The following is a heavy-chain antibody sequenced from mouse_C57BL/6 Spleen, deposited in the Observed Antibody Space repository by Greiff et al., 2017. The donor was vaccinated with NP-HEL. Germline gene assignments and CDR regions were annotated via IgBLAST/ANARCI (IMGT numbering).Heavy chain of an antibody. CDR3: ARTTMVTTEGSY. CDR1: GYTFTSYW. Sequence: QVQLQQPGAELVKPGASVKMSCKASGYTFTSYWITWVKQRPGQGLEWIGDIYPGSGSTNYNEKFKSKATLTVDTSSSTAYMQLSSLTSEDSAVYYCARTTMVTTEGSYWGQGTTLTVSS. CDR2: IYPGSGST. D-gene: IGHD2-2*01. J-gene: IGHJ2*01. V-gene: IGHV1-55*01.